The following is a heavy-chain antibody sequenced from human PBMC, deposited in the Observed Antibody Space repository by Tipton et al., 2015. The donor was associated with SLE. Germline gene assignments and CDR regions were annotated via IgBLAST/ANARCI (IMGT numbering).Heavy chain of an antibody. J-gene: IGHJ4*02. D-gene: IGHD3-22*01. CDR1: GFTFDDYT. V-gene: IGHV3-43*01. CDR2: INWDGRST. CDR3: ARGGTYYYDSSGSFLDY. Sequence: SLRLSCEASGFTFDDYTMHWVRQAPGKGLEWVSLINWDGRSTYYADSVKGRFTISRDNSKSSLYVQMNSLTTEDTALYYCARGGTYYYDSSGSFLDYWGQGTLVTVSS.